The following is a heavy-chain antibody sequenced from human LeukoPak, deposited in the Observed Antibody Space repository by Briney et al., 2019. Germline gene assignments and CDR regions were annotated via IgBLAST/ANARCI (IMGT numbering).Heavy chain of an antibody. D-gene: IGHD5-18*01. V-gene: IGHV4-39*01. CDR3: ARHWLRGAAKPGYMDV. Sequence: SETLSLTCTVSNGSISISSYYWGWIRQPPGKGLEWIGTIYYSGSTYYNPSLKSRVTISVDTSKTQFSLKLSSVTAADTAVYYCARHWLRGAAKPGYMDVWGKGTTVTVSS. J-gene: IGHJ6*03. CDR1: NGSISISSYY. CDR2: IYYSGST.